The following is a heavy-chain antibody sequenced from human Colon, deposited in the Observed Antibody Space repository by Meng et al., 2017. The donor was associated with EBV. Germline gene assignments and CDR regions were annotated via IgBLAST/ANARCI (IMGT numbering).Heavy chain of an antibody. CDR3: ARRRGGSGRDC. J-gene: IGHJ4*02. V-gene: IGHV4-39*01. Sequence: QPRLQAARPGLGRPSATLSLTCTVSGGSISSNGYYWDWVRQPPGKGLEWIGAIYHSGSTSYNPSLQSRVTMFVDTSKNQFSLMLTSVTATDTAVYYCARRRGGSGRDCWGQGTLVTVSS. CDR2: IYHSGST. CDR1: GGSISSNGYY. D-gene: IGHD3-10*01.